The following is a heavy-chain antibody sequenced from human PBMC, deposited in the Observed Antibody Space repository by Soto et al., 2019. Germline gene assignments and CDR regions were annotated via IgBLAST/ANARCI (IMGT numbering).Heavy chain of an antibody. CDR3: ARDLAKGGGSAGFDY. J-gene: IGHJ4*02. CDR2: INPKSGGT. Sequence: ASVKVSCKASGDDFTANYIHCVRHAPGQGFEWMGWINPKSGGTKYPQKFQGRVTMTRDTSLSTVYMTLTRLTSDDTAVYYCARDLAKGGGSAGFDYWGQATLVTVSS. V-gene: IGHV1-2*02. CDR1: GDDFTANY. D-gene: IGHD1-26*01.